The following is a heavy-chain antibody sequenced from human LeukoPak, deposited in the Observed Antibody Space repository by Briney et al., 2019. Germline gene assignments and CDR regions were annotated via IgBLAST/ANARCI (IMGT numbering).Heavy chain of an antibody. CDR1: GFPFSNSW. CDR3: AGGNSIDV. V-gene: IGHV3-7*03. CDR2: IKKDGSGI. Sequence: GGSLRLSCVVSGFPFSNSWMYWVRQALGKGLEGVANIKKDGSGISYVDSVKGRFIISRDNAMNSLYLQMNSLRVEDTAVYFCAGGNSIDVWGKGTAVTVSS. J-gene: IGHJ6*04. D-gene: IGHD3-16*01.